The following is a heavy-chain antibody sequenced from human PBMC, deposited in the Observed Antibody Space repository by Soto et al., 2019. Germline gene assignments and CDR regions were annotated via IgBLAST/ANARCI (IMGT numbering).Heavy chain of an antibody. J-gene: IGHJ4*02. V-gene: IGHV3-11*01. CDR1: GFTFSDYY. CDR2: ISSSGSTI. CDR3: ARDKSVVAAGNLAPFDC. Sequence: VGSLRLSCAASGFTFSDYYMSWIRQAPGKGLEWVSYISSSGSTIYYADSVKGRFTISRDNAKNSLYLQMNSLRAEDTAVYYCARDKSVVAAGNLAPFDCWGQGTLVTVSS. D-gene: IGHD6-13*01.